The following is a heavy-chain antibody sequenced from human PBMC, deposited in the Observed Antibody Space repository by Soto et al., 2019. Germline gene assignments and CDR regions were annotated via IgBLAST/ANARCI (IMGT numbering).Heavy chain of an antibody. V-gene: IGHV3-21*01. CDR1: GFTFSSYS. Sequence: GGSLRLSCAASGFTFSSYSMNWVRQAPGKGLEWVSSISSSSSYIYYADSVKGRFNISRDNAKNSMYLQMNSLRAEDTAVYYCARDRCSSTSCYTNWFDPWGQGTLVTVSS. CDR2: ISSSSSYI. D-gene: IGHD2-2*02. J-gene: IGHJ5*02. CDR3: ARDRCSSTSCYTNWFDP.